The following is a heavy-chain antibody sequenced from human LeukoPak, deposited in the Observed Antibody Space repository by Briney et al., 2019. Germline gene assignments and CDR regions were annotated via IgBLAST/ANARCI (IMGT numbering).Heavy chain of an antibody. CDR2: IYPGDSDP. CDR3: ARYYRKDQGNLRIDH. V-gene: IGHV5-51*01. Sequence: GGSLRLSCQGSGYSFTSYWIGWVRQMPGKGLEWMGFIYPGDSDPRYSPSLQGQVTTSADKSISSAYLQWSSLKASDSAMYYWARYYRKDQGNLRIDHWGQGTLVTVSS. CDR1: GYSFTSYW. J-gene: IGHJ4*02. D-gene: IGHD4-11*01.